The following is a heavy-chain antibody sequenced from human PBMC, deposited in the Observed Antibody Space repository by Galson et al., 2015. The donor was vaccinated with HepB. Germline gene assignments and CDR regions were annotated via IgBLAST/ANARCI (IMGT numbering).Heavy chain of an antibody. CDR3: ASLSGPEGYYGSGRGY. CDR1: GFTFSAYG. J-gene: IGHJ4*02. V-gene: IGHV3-30*03. CDR2: ISYDGNNK. D-gene: IGHD3-10*01. Sequence: SLRLSCAASGFTFSAYGMHWVRQAPGKGLEWVAIISYDGNNKYYADSVKGRFTISRDNSKNTLYLQMNSLRAEDTAVYYCASLSGPEGYYGSGRGYWGQGTLVTVSS.